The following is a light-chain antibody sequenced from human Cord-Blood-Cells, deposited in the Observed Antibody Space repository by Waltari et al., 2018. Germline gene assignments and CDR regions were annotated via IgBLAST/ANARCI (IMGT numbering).Light chain of an antibody. V-gene: IGLV4-69*01. Sequence: QLVLTQAPSASASLGASVKRTSTLRSGHSSYAMPWHQQAPEKGPRYLMTLNCDGSHSRGDGILGLFSGSSWATGLYLTIAGLQSEEEAAYSCQSRGPGVQVFGGCTKLSV. CDR3: QSRGPGVQV. CDR1: SGHSSYA. CDR2: LNCDGSH. J-gene: IGLJ3*02.